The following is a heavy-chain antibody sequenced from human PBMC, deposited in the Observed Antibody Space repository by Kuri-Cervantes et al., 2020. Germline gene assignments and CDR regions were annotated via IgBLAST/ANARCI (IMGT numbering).Heavy chain of an antibody. V-gene: IGHV1-18*01. CDR1: GYTFTSCG. CDR2: ISAYNGNT. J-gene: IGHJ6*02. D-gene: IGHD3-10*01. Sequence: ASVKVSCKASGYTFTSCGISWVRQAPGQGLEWMGWISAYNGNTNYAQKLQGRVTMTTDTSTSTAYMELRSLRSDDTAVYYCARDISWFGELLLRSDYYYYYYGMDVWGQGTTVTISS. CDR3: ARDISWFGELLLRSDYYYYYYGMDV.